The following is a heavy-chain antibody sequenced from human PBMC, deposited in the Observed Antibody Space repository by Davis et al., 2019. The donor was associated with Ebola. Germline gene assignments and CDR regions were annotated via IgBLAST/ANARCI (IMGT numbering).Heavy chain of an antibody. D-gene: IGHD6-13*01. CDR2: ISGSGGST. CDR3: AKSVTTSSSWYYFDY. J-gene: IGHJ4*02. V-gene: IGHV3-23*01. Sequence: GESLKISCAASGFTFSSYAMSWVRQAPGKGLEWVSAISGSGGSTYYADSVKGRFTISRDNSKNTLYLQMNSLRAEDTAVYYCAKSVTTSSSWYYFDYWGQGTLVTVSS. CDR1: GFTFSSYA.